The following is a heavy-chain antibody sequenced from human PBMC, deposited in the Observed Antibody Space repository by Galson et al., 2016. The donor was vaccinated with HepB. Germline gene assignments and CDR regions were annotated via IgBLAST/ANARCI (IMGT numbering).Heavy chain of an antibody. J-gene: IGHJ3*02. V-gene: IGHV3-9*01. CDR1: GFTFDDYG. Sequence: SLRLSCAASGFTFDDYGMDWVRQAPGKGLEWVAGISWNSVGVGYADSVKGRFTISRDNSRNTLYVQMNSLRAEDTAVYYCAKDGAFSDTWYTRVMHAFEIWGQGTMVTVSS. D-gene: IGHD3-3*02. CDR3: AKDGAFSDTWYTRVMHAFEI. CDR2: ISWNSVGV.